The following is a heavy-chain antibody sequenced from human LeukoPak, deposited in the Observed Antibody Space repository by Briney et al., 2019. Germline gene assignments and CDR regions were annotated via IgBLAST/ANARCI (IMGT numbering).Heavy chain of an antibody. J-gene: IGHJ3*02. Sequence: ASAKVSCKASGYTFTNYDINWVRQATGQGLEWMGWMNPNSGNTGYAQKFQGRVTMTRDTSISTAYMELSSLRSEDTAVYYCARAAYYDFWSGYYTVRGAFDIWGQGTMVTVSS. CDR2: MNPNSGNT. CDR1: GYTFTNYD. V-gene: IGHV1-8*01. CDR3: ARAAYYDFWSGYYTVRGAFDI. D-gene: IGHD3-3*01.